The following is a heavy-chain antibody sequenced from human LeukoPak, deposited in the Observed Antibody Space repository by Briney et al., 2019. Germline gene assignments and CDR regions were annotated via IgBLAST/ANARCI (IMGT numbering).Heavy chain of an antibody. CDR3: AKGDKMLTWRRTYNRFDP. CDR1: GFTFSNSG. CDR2: VRYDGNDK. D-gene: IGHD3-16*01. Sequence: GGSLRLSCAASGFTFSNSGMHWVRQAPGKGLEWVAFVRYDGNDKYHANSVKGRFTISRDNSKKTVYLQMNSLRGEDTAVYFCAKGDKMLTWRRTYNRFDPWGQGTLVTVSS. V-gene: IGHV3-30*02. J-gene: IGHJ5*02.